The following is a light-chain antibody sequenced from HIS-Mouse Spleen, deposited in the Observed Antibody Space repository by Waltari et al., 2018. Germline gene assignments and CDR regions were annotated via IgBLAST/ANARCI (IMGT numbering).Light chain of an antibody. V-gene: IGLV2-11*01. CDR1: TSDFGGDNY. CDR2: DVS. J-gene: IGLJ2*01. Sequence: QSALTQPRSVSGSPGQSVTIPFTGTTSDFGGDNYVSWYQQHPGKSPKRMIYDVSKRPSGVPDRFSGSKSGNTASLTISGLQAEDEADYYCCSYAGSYPVVFGGGTKLTVL. CDR3: CSYAGSYPVV.